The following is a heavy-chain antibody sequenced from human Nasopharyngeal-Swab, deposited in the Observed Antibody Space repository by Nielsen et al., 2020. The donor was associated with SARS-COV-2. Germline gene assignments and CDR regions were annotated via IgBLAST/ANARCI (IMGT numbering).Heavy chain of an antibody. J-gene: IGHJ4*02. CDR1: GFTFSDYY. CDR2: ISGRPYRASNYYT. Sequence: GESLKISCAASGFTFSDYYMSWFRQAPGKGLEWVSYISGRPYRASNYYTNYADSVRGRFTISRDNAKNSLYLEMNNLRAEDMAVYYCASAHRAYGDSGYYPLDYWGKGTLVTVSS. CDR3: ASAHRAYGDSGYYPLDY. D-gene: IGHD3-22*01. V-gene: IGHV3-11*06.